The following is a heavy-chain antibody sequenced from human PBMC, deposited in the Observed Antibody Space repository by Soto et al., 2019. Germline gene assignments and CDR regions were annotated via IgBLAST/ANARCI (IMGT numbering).Heavy chain of an antibody. CDR2: IYYSGST. V-gene: IGHV4-39*01. J-gene: IGHJ6*02. D-gene: IGHD3-9*01. CDR1: GGSISSSSYY. CDR3: ARLGYDYDILTGYYPPYYYYYGMDV. Sequence: SETLSLTCTVSGGSISSSSYYWGWIRQPPGKGLEWIGSIYYSGSTYYNPSLRSRVTISVDTSKNQFSLKLSSVTAADTAVYYCARLGYDYDILTGYYPPYYYYYGMDVWGQGTTVTAP.